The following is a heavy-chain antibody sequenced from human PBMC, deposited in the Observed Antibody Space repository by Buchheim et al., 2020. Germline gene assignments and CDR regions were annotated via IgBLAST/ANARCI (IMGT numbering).Heavy chain of an antibody. CDR2: IKSKTDGGTT. J-gene: IGHJ4*02. CDR3: NTFVVVVPHQFDY. Sequence: EVHLVESGGGLVKPGGSLRLSCAASGFTFSNAWMNWVRQAPGKGLEWVGRIKSKTDGGTTDYAAPVKGRFTISRDDSKNKVYLQMNRLKTEDTAVFFYNTFVVVVPHQFDYWGQGTL. CDR1: GFTFSNAW. D-gene: IGHD3-22*01. V-gene: IGHV3-15*01.